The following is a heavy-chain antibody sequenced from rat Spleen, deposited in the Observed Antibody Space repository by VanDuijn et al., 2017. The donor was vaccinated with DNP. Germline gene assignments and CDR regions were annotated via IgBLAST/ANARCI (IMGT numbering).Heavy chain of an antibody. CDR3: TRHRTIMPYYYAMDA. J-gene: IGHJ4*01. Sequence: EVQLVESGGGLVQPGRSLKLSCVVSGITFSDHNMAWVRQAPKKGLEWVATISYDGRDTYYRDSVKGRFTISRDNAQSTLYLQMDSLRSEDTATYYCTRHRTIMPYYYAMDAWGQGASVTVSS. CDR1: GITFSDHN. V-gene: IGHV5-7*01. D-gene: IGHD1-12*01. CDR2: ISYDGRDT.